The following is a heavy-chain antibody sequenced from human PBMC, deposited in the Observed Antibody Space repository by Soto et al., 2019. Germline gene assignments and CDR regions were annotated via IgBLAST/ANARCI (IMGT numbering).Heavy chain of an antibody. CDR1: GFTFNNYA. D-gene: IGHD6-19*01. V-gene: IGHV3-21*02. Sequence: EVQLVESGGGLVKPGGSLILSCAASGFTFNNYAMSWVRQSPEKGLEWVASITSTSMYIYASDSMKGRFIISIDNDKNSLYLKVNSLRAEDTAVYYCAREPTRGWTRGLYYFDQWGQGTLVTVSS. CDR3: AREPTRGWTRGLYYFDQ. CDR2: ITSTSMYI. J-gene: IGHJ4*02.